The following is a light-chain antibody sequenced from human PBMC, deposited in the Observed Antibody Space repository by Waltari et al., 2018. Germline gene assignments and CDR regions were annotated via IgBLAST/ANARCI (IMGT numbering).Light chain of an antibody. J-gene: IGKJ4*01. CDR1: QRLEHSDEYTY. Sequence: EVVLTQSPLSMHITPEQPASISCRSSQRLEHSDEYTYLSWYQQKPVQPPRLLIYKVSYRDSGVPDRFSGSGAGTDFTLKISRVEAEDVGVYFCGQGTHWPFTFGGGTKV. CDR2: KVS. V-gene: IGKV2-30*02. CDR3: GQGTHWPFT.